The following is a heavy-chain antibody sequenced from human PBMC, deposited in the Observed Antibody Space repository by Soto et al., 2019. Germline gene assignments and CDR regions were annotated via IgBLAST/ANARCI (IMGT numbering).Heavy chain of an antibody. V-gene: IGHV3-48*03. CDR2: ISTTGGHV. J-gene: IGHJ4*02. CDR3: VSQHHWARPFES. Sequence: EVRLVESGGDLVKSGGSLRLSCVGSGFLFRNYEMKWVRQAPGNGLEWLTHISTTGGHVSESDSVKGRFTISRDNTKHTQYLQMNSLRTEDTGVYYCVSQHHWARPFESWGQGNLVNVSS. CDR1: GFLFRNYE. D-gene: IGHD7-27*01.